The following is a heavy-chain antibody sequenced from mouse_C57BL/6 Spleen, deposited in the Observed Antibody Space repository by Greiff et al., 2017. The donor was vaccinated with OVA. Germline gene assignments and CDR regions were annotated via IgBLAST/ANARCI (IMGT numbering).Heavy chain of an antibody. Sequence: EVMLVESGGGLVQPGGSLKLSCAASGFTFSDYYMYWVRQTPEQRLEWVAYISNGGGSTYYPDTVKGRFTISRDNAKNTLYLQMSHLKSEDTAMYYCASDYDGGFAYWGQGTLVTVSA. CDR3: ASDYDGGFAY. CDR2: ISNGGGST. V-gene: IGHV5-12*01. J-gene: IGHJ3*01. D-gene: IGHD2-4*01. CDR1: GFTFSDYY.